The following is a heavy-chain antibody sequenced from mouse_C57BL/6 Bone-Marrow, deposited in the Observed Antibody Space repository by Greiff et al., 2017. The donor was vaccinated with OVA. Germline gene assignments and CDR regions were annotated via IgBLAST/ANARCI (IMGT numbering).Heavy chain of an antibody. V-gene: IGHV5-4*01. Sequence: EVQLVESGGGLVKPGGSLKLSCAASGFTFSSYAMSWVRQTPEKRLEWVATISDGGSYTYYPDNVKGRFTISRDNAKNNLYLQMSHLKSEDTAMYYCARVYGNYEAYWGQGTLVTVSA. CDR2: ISDGGSYT. J-gene: IGHJ3*01. CDR3: ARVYGNYEAY. D-gene: IGHD2-1*01. CDR1: GFTFSSYA.